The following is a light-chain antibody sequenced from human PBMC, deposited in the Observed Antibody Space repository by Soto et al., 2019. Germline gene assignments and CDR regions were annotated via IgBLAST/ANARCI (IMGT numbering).Light chain of an antibody. CDR2: GNS. V-gene: IGLV1-40*01. CDR3: QSYDRSLSVV. CDR1: RSNIGAGYD. J-gene: IGLJ2*01. Sequence: QSVLTQPPSVSGAPGQRVTISCTGSRSNIGAGYDVHWYQQLPGTAPKLLIYGNSNRPSGVPDRFSGSKSGTSASLAITGFQAEYEGDYYCQSYDRSLSVVFGGGAKVTVL.